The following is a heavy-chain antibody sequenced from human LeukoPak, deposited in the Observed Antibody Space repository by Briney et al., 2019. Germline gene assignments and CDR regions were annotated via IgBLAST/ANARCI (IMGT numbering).Heavy chain of an antibody. CDR2: MNPNSGNT. CDR3: ARERSGAAYFDY. CDR1: GYTFTSYD. Sequence: ASVKVSCKASGYTFTSYDINWVRQATGQGLEWMGWMNPNSGNTGYAQKFQGRVTITRNTSISTAYMELSSLRSEDTAVYYCARERSGAAYFDYWGQGTLVTVSS. J-gene: IGHJ4*02. V-gene: IGHV1-8*03. D-gene: IGHD1-26*01.